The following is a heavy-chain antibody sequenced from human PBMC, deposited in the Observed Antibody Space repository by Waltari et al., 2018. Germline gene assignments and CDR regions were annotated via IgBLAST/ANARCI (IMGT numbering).Heavy chain of an antibody. CDR1: GGTFSSYA. CDR2: IIPIFGTA. Sequence: QVQMVQSGAEVKKPGSSVKVSCKASGGTFSSYANSWGRQAPGQGLEWMGGIIPIFGTANDAQKFQGRVTITADESTSTAYMELSSLRSEDTAVYYCAREYYYGKGSGYFDLWGRGTLVTVSS. V-gene: IGHV1-69*12. CDR3: AREYYYGKGSGYFDL. J-gene: IGHJ2*01. D-gene: IGHD3-10*01.